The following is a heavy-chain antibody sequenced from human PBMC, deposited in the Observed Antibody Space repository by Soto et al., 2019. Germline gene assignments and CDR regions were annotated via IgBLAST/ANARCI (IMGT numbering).Heavy chain of an antibody. CDR3: ARVLFGRGNWFDP. CDR2: IYYIGTS. V-gene: IGHV4-31*03. J-gene: IGHJ5*02. CDR1: GASISSGGYY. Sequence: SETLSLTCTVSGASISSGGYYWGWIRQHPGKGLEWIGFIYYIGTSYYNPSLESRITLSVDTSKNHFSLKLRSVTAADTAVYYCARVLFGRGNWFDPWGQGTLVTVSS. D-gene: IGHD3-3*01.